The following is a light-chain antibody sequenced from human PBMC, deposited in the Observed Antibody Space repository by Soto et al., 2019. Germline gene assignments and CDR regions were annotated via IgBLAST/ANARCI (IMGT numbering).Light chain of an antibody. CDR2: DAS. J-gene: IGKJ5*01. Sequence: EIVLTQSTSTLSFSPWERATLSFMASQSISNYLAWYQQKSGQAPRLLIYDASNRATGIPARFSGSGSGTEFTLTISSLQSEDFAVYYCQQYNNWPPITFGQGTRLEIK. CDR3: QQYNNWPPIT. V-gene: IGKV3-11*01. CDR1: QSISNY.